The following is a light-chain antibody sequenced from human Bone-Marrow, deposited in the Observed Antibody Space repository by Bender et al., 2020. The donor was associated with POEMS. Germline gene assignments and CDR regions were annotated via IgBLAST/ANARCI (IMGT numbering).Light chain of an antibody. J-gene: IGLJ1*01. Sequence: QSALTQPASVSGSPGQSITISCTGTSTDVGSYIIVSWYQQHPGKAPKLMIYETTKRPSGVSNRFSGSKSGNTDYLTVSGLQAEDEADYYCSSYAVRDNAVFGTGTTPTAL. CDR3: SSYAVRDNAV. CDR1: STDVGSYII. V-gene: IGLV2-14*02. CDR2: ETT.